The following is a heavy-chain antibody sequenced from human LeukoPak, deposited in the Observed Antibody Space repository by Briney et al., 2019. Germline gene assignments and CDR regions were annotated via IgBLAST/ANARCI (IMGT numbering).Heavy chain of an antibody. CDR2: IYYSGST. V-gene: IGHV4-39*01. Sequence: SETLSLTCTVSGGSISSSSYYWGWIRQPPGKGLEWIGSIYYSGSTYYNPSLKSRVTISVDTSKNQFSLKLSSVTAADTAVYYCARLSLGATPTGMDVWGQGTTVTVSS. CDR3: ARLSLGATPTGMDV. J-gene: IGHJ6*02. CDR1: GGSISSSSYY. D-gene: IGHD1-26*01.